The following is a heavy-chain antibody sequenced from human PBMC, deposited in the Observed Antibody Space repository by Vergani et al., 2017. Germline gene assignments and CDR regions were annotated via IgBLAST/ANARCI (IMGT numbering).Heavy chain of an antibody. Sequence: QLQLQESGPGLVKPSETLSLTCAVYGGSFSGYYWSWIRQPPGKGLEWIGEINHSGSTNYNPSLKSRVTISVDTSKNQFSLKLSSVTAADTAVYYCARGSPVAGTNFDYWGQGTLVTVSS. D-gene: IGHD6-19*01. J-gene: IGHJ4*02. CDR2: INHSGST. CDR1: GGSFSGYY. CDR3: ARGSPVAGTNFDY. V-gene: IGHV4-34*01.